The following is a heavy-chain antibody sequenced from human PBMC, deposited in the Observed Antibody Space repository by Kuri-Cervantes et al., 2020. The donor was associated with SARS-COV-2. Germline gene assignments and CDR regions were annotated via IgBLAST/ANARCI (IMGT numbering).Heavy chain of an antibody. J-gene: IGHJ2*01. CDR2: ISYDGSNK. V-gene: IGHV3-30-3*01. CDR3: ARNPTYGDYPYWYFDL. CDR1: GFTFSSYA. Sequence: GGSLRLSCAASGFTFSSYAMHWVRQAPGKGLEWVAVISYDGSNKYYADSVKGRFTISRDNSKNTLYLQMNSLRAEDTAVYYCARNPTYGDYPYWYFDLWGRGTLVTVSS. D-gene: IGHD4-17*01.